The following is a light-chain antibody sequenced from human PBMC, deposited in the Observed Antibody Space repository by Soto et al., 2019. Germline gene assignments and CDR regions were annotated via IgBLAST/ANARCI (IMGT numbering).Light chain of an antibody. CDR2: GDN. CDR1: RSNIGAGSD. CDR3: QTYDTSLNGVI. V-gene: IGLV1-40*01. J-gene: IGLJ2*01. Sequence: QAVVTQPPSVSGAPGQTVTISCTGSRSNIGAGSDVHWYQQLPGTAPKLLIYGDNNRPSGVPDRFSGSKFGTSASLAITGLQGDDEADYYCQTYDTSLNGVIFGGGTKVTVL.